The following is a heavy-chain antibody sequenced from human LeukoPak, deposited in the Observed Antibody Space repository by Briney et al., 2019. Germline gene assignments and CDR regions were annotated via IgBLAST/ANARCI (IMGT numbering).Heavy chain of an antibody. J-gene: IGHJ2*01. V-gene: IGHV1-46*01. Sequence: ASVKVSCKASGYTFIRNHIHWVRQAPGQGLEWMGIINPSGGSTTYAQKFQGRVTMTRDTSTSTVYMELSSLRSEDTAVYYCARLHDYYWYFDLWGRGTLVTVSP. CDR3: ARLHDYYWYFDL. CDR1: GYTFIRNH. CDR2: INPSGGST. D-gene: IGHD5-12*01.